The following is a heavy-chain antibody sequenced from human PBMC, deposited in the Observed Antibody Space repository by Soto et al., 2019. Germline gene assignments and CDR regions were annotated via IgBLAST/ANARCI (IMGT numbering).Heavy chain of an antibody. V-gene: IGHV4-61*01. Sequence: PLATVSLTCTVSETSLNSGTNYWNWVQQPPVKALECSGFNCRCAKTKDKPSVKGRVTISEDTSKVQDSLKMNSVTPTGTATYYCAGDWGPYRVNPWGEGILVIVTS. CDR3: AGDWGPYRVNP. CDR1: ETSLNSGTNY. J-gene: IGHJ5*02. CDR2: NCRCAKT. D-gene: IGHD7-27*01.